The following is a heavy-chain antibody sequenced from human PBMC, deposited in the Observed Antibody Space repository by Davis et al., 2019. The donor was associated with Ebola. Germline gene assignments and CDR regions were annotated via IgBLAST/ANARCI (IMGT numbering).Heavy chain of an antibody. CDR1: GFTFSSYW. J-gene: IGHJ4*02. CDR3: AREGTIRGVNFDY. V-gene: IGHV3-7*03. D-gene: IGHD3-10*01. CDR2: IKEDGSAR. Sequence: GGSLRLSCTTSGFTFSSYWMSWVRQAPGKGLQWVANIKEDGSARYYEDSVKGRFTISRDNAKNSLYLQMNSLRAEDTAVYYCAREGTIRGVNFDYWGQGTLVTVSS.